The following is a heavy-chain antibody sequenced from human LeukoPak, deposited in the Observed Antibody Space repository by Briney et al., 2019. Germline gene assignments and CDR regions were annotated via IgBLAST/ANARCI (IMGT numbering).Heavy chain of an antibody. CDR1: GFTFSDYY. CDR3: ARGASGAYYVDY. CDR2: ISTSGSTI. D-gene: IGHD3-22*01. V-gene: IGHV3-11*04. Sequence: GGSLRLSCAAFGFTFSDYYMTWIRQAPGKGLEWVSYISTSGSTIYYADSVKGRFTISRDNAKNSLYLQMNSLRAEDTAVYYCARGASGAYYVDYWGQGTLVTVSS. J-gene: IGHJ4*02.